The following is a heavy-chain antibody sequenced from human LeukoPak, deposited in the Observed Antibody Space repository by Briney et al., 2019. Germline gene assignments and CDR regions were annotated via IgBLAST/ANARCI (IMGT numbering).Heavy chain of an antibody. V-gene: IGHV3-53*01. D-gene: IGHD3-3*01. Sequence: GGSLRLSCAASGFTVSSNYMSWVRQDPGKGLEWVSVIYSGGSTYYADSVKGRFTISRDNSKNTLYLQMNSLRAEDTAVYYCARATYDFWSGPKFDYWGQGTLVTVSS. CDR3: ARATYDFWSGPKFDY. CDR1: GFTVSSNY. J-gene: IGHJ4*02. CDR2: IYSGGST.